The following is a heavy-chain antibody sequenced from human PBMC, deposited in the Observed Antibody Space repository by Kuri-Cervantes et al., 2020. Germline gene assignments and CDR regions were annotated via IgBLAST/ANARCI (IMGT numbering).Heavy chain of an antibody. Sequence: GGSLRLSCAASGFTFSSYAMNWVRQAPGEGLEWVSSTSANGGSTYYADSVKGRFTISRDNSKNTLYLQMNSLRAEDTAVYYCARGHHVLRYFDWLPDDYWGQGTLVTVSS. J-gene: IGHJ4*02. CDR1: GFTFSSYA. CDR2: TSANGGST. D-gene: IGHD3-9*01. CDR3: ARGHHVLRYFDWLPDDY. V-gene: IGHV3-23*01.